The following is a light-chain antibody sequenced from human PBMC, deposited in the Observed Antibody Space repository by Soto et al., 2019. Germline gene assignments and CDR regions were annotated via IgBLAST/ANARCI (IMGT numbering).Light chain of an antibody. CDR2: GTS. V-gene: IGKV3-15*01. CDR3: QQYNTCPT. Sequence: EIVMTQSPATLSVSPGERATLSCRASQSVASNLAWYQHQPGQAPSLLIYGTSTRATGIPDRFSGSGSGTEFTHTISSLQSADFAVYYCQQYNTCPTFGQGTKVEIK. CDR1: QSVASN. J-gene: IGKJ1*01.